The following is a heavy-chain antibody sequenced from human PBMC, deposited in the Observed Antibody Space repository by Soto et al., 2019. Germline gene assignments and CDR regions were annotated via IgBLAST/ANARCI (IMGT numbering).Heavy chain of an antibody. Sequence: SVKVSCKASGGTFSSYPISWVRQAPGQGLEWMGGIIPIFGTVNYAQKFQGRVTITADESTSTAYMELSSLRSEDTAVYYCARGNHRWLQLWYFDLWGRGTLVTVSS. CDR2: IIPIFGTV. D-gene: IGHD5-12*01. J-gene: IGHJ2*01. CDR1: GGTFSSYP. CDR3: ARGNHRWLQLWYFDL. V-gene: IGHV1-69*13.